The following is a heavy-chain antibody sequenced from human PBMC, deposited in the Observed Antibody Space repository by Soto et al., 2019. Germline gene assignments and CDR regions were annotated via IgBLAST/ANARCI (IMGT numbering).Heavy chain of an antibody. D-gene: IGHD6-13*01. CDR2: IYSGGST. V-gene: IGHV3-66*01. J-gene: IGHJ4*02. Sequence: GESLKISCAASGFTVGSNYMSWVRQAPGKGLEWVSVIYSGGSTYYADSVKGRFTISRDNSKNTLYLEMNSLRAEDTAVYYCARDLLRGAAAGTGFDYWGQGTLVTVSS. CDR1: GFTVGSNY. CDR3: ARDLLRGAAAGTGFDY.